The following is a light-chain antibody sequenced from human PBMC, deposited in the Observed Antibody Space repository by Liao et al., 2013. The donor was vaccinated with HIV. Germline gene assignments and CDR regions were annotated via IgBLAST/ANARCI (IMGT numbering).Light chain of an antibody. Sequence: SYVLTQPPSVSVAPGTTATITCAGINIGTKRVHWYQHKPGQAPVVVISYDTDRPSGIPERFSGSSSGTTVTLTISGVQAEDEADYYCQSADSSGTCPVFGGGTKLTVL. J-gene: IGLJ3*02. V-gene: IGLV3-25*03. CDR1: NIGTKR. CDR2: YDT. CDR3: QSADSSGTCPV.